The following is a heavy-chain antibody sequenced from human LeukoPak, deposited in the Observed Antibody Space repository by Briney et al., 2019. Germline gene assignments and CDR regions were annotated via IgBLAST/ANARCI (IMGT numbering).Heavy chain of an antibody. CDR1: GYTFTSYY. CDR2: INPSGGST. D-gene: IGHD3-16*01. CDR3: ARDRGPITFGGVMRPYNWFDP. Sequence: ASVKVSCKASGYTFTSYYMHWVRQAPGQGLEWMGIINPSGGSTSYAQKFQGRVTMTRDTSTSTVYMELSSLRSEDTAVYYCARDRGPITFGGVMRPYNWFDPWGQGTLVTVSS. V-gene: IGHV1-46*01. J-gene: IGHJ5*02.